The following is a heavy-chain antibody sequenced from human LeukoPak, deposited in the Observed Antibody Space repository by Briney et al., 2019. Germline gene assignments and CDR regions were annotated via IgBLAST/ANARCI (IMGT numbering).Heavy chain of an antibody. CDR2: INQDGSEK. Sequence: GGSLRLSCAASGITFSRFWMSWVRQAPGKGLQWVANINQDGSEKHYVDSVKGRFTISRDNAKNSLYLQMNSLRAEDTAVYYCARAMDVWGQGTTVTVSS. V-gene: IGHV3-7*03. J-gene: IGHJ6*02. CDR3: ARAMDV. CDR1: GITFSRFW.